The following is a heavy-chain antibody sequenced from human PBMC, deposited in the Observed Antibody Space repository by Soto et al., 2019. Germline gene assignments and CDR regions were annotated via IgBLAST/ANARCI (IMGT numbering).Heavy chain of an antibody. CDR3: ARARLVVEGHFEY. CDR1: GFTVSTNY. J-gene: IGHJ4*02. V-gene: IGHV3-66*01. D-gene: IGHD3-22*01. CDR2: MYSGGDT. Sequence: GGSLRLSCAASGFTVSTNYMIWVRQAPGKGLEWVSVMYSGGDTYYANSVKGRFTISRDNSKNTLYLQMNSLRAEDTAVYYCARARLVVEGHFEYWGQGTLVTVSS.